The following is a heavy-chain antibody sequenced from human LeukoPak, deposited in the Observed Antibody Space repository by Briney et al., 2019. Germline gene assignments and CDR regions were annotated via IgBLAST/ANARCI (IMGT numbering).Heavy chain of an antibody. D-gene: IGHD1-26*01. CDR3: AKQVGAIFDY. CDR2: ISSSTSSI. V-gene: IGHV3-21*01. CDR1: GFAFSDYS. Sequence: GGSLRLSCAASGFAFSDYSMNWVRQAPGKGLEWVSSISSSTSSIYYADSVKGRFTISRDNAKNTLYLQMNSLRAEDTAVYYCAKQVGAIFDYWGQGTLVTVSS. J-gene: IGHJ4*02.